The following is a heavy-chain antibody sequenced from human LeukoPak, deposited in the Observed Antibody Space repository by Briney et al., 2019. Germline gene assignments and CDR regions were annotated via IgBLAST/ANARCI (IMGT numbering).Heavy chain of an antibody. V-gene: IGHV4-34*01. CDR1: GGSFSGYY. Sequence: PETLSLTCAVDGGSFSGYYWSWIRQPPRKGLEWIGEINHSGSTNYNPSLKSRVTISVDTSKNQFSLKLSSVTAADRAVYYCARGRIAAAGSFDYWGQGTLVTVSS. CDR3: ARGRIAAAGSFDY. D-gene: IGHD6-13*01. J-gene: IGHJ4*02. CDR2: INHSGST.